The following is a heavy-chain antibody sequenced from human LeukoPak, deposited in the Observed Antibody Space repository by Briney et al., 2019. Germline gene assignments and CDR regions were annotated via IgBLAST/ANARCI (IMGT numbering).Heavy chain of an antibody. CDR1: GFTFSNYW. D-gene: IGHD5-12*01. V-gene: IGHV3-7*01. CDR3: ARDADGGYSFAY. J-gene: IGHJ4*02. Sequence: GGSLRLSCAASGFTFSNYWMYWVRQAPGKGLEWVANIKQDGSQKYYVDSVKGRFTISRDNAKNSLYLQLNSLRVEDTAVYYCARDADGGYSFAYWGQGTLVTVSS. CDR2: IKQDGSQK.